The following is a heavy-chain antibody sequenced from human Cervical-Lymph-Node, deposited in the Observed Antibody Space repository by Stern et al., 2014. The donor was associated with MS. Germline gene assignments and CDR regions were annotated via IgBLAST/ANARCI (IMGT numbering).Heavy chain of an antibody. CDR2: IYPGDSET. V-gene: IGHV5-51*01. CDR1: GYKFSIYW. D-gene: IGHD1-14*01. J-gene: IGHJ4*02. CDR3: ARQTTAWASDV. Sequence: VQLVQSGAELIRPGESLKISCKGSGYKFSIYWIAWVRQMPGKGLGWMGIIYPGDSETRYSPSFQGKVTMSADKSTSTAYLQWSSLNASDTAMYFCARQTTAWASDVWGQGTLVTVSS.